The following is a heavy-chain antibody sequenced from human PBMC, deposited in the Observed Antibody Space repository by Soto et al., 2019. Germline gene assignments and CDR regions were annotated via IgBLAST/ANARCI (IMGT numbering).Heavy chain of an antibody. J-gene: IGHJ4*02. CDR2: ISYDGSNK. CDR1: GFTFSSYA. CDR3: AGGKTMLYHFDY. D-gene: IGHD2-8*01. V-gene: IGHV3-30-3*01. Sequence: GGSLSLSCAASGFTFSSYAMHWVRQAPGKGLEWVAVISYDGSNKYYADSVKGRFTISRDNSKNTLYLQMNSLRAEDTAVYYCAGGKTMLYHFDYWGQGTLVTVSS.